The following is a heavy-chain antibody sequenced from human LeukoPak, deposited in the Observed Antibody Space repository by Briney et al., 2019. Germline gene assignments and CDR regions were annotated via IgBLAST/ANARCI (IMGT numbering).Heavy chain of an antibody. Sequence: ETLSLTCAVYGGSFSGYYWSWIRQAPGKGLEWVSVIYSGGSTYYADSVTGRFTISRDNSKNTLYLQMNSLRAADTAVYYCARGRYSYGADYWGQGTLVTVSS. CDR2: IYSGGST. D-gene: IGHD5-18*01. J-gene: IGHJ4*02. CDR3: ARGRYSYGADY. CDR1: GGSFSGYY. V-gene: IGHV3-53*01.